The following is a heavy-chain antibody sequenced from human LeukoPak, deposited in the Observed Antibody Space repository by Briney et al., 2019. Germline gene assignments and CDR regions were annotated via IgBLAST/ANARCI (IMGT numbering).Heavy chain of an antibody. CDR1: GFTFSSYG. Sequence: GGSLRLSCAASGFTFSSYGMHWVRQAPGKGLEWVAFIRYDGSNKYYADSVKGRFTISRDNSKNTLYLQMNSLRAEDTAVYYCARDRSPSIVGATSYWGQGTLVTVSS. J-gene: IGHJ4*02. CDR3: ARDRSPSIVGATSY. V-gene: IGHV3-30*02. D-gene: IGHD1-26*01. CDR2: IRYDGSNK.